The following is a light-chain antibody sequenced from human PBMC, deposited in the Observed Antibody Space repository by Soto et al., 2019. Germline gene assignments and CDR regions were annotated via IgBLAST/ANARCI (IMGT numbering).Light chain of an antibody. Sequence: QSALTQPASVSGSPGQSITISCTGTRSDIGAYNFVSWYQQHPGEVPKLILYDVNVRPSGVSKRFSGSKSGNTASLTISGLQAEDDADYYCTSWTTSTTMIFGGGTQLTVL. V-gene: IGLV2-14*03. CDR1: RSDIGAYNF. CDR2: DVN. J-gene: IGLJ2*01. CDR3: TSWTTSTTMI.